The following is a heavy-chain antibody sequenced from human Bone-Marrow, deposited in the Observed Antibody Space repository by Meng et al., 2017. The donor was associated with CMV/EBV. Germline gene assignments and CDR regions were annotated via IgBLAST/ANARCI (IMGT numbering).Heavy chain of an antibody. CDR3: AKGAVNWDMIFHS. Sequence: VPLQESGPGLVKPSPTLSLPCTVSGGSSSSGDYYWSLIRQPPGKGLEWISAIRGSFHSIYPDSTYYAESVKGRFTISRDDSKNTLYLQMDGLRVDDTAVYYCAKGAVNWDMIFHSWGQGTLVTVSS. CDR2: IRGSFHSIYPDST. J-gene: IGHJ4*02. V-gene: IGHV3-23*01. D-gene: IGHD3/OR15-3a*01. CDR1: GGSSSSGDYY.